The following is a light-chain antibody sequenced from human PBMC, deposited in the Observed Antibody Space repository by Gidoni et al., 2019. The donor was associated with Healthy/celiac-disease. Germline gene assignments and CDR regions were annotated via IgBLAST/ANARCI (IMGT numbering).Light chain of an antibody. CDR2: DAS. J-gene: IGKJ1*01. CDR1: QDISNY. V-gene: IGKV1-33*01. CDR3: QQYDNLPWT. Sequence: DIQMTQSPSSLSASVGDRVTITCQASQDISNYLNWYQQKPGKAPKLLLYDASNLETGVPSRFSGSGSGTDFTFTISSLQPEDIATYYCQQYDNLPWTFXQXTKVEIK.